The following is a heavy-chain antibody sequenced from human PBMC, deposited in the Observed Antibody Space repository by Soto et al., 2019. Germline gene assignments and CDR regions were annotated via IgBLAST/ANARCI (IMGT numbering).Heavy chain of an antibody. CDR2: INRASIYI. CDR3: ARRTVTTYHYFDY. J-gene: IGHJ4*02. CDR1: GFTFSTYD. Sequence: GGSLRLSCVASGFTFSTYDMNWVRQAPGKGLEWVSSINRASIYIYYADSVRGRFTISRDNAKNSLYLQMDSLGVEDTAVYYCARRTVTTYHYFDYWGQGTLVTVSS. D-gene: IGHD4-17*01. V-gene: IGHV3-21*01.